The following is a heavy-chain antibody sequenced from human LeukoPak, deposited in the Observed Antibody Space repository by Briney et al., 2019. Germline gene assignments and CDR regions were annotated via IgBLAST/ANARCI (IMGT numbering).Heavy chain of an antibody. D-gene: IGHD5-18*01. Sequence: TGGSLRLSCAASGFTFSSYAMNWVRQAPGKGLEWVSYVSTSGSTIFYADSVKGRFTISRDNAKNSVSLQLDSLRAEDTAIYYCAKGDGYSSPWYFDLWGQGTLVTVSS. CDR3: AKGDGYSSPWYFDL. V-gene: IGHV3-48*03. CDR1: GFTFSSYA. J-gene: IGHJ4*02. CDR2: VSTSGSTI.